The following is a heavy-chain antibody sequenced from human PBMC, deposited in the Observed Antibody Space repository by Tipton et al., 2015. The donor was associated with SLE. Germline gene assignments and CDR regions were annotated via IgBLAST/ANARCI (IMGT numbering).Heavy chain of an antibody. Sequence: SLRLSCAASGFTVSSNYMSWVRQAPGKGLEWVSVIYSGGTTYYADSVKGRFTISRDNSKNTLYLQMNSLRAEDTAVYFCARDGGGDLLYGFDYWGQGTLVTVSS. CDR1: GFTVSSNY. CDR2: IYSGGTT. D-gene: IGHD3-10*01. J-gene: IGHJ4*02. V-gene: IGHV3-66*02. CDR3: ARDGGGDLLYGFDY.